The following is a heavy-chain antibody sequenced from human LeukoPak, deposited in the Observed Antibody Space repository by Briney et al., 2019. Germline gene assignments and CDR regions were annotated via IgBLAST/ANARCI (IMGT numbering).Heavy chain of an antibody. CDR2: IIPIFRTA. V-gene: IGHV1-69*13. D-gene: IGHD6-13*01. J-gene: IGHJ6*02. CDR3: ARGYSRWSTPTSSYYYRMDV. CDR1: GDTLNNYG. Sequence: SVKVSCKASGDTLNNYGISWVRQAPGQGLEWMGGIIPIFRTANYAQKFQGRVTITADESTNTAYMELSSLTSGDTAVYYCARGYSRWSTPTSSYYYRMDVWGQGTTVAVSS.